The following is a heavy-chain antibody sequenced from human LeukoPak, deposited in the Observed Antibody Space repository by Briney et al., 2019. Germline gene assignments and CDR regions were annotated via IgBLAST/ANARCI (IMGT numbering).Heavy chain of an antibody. CDR1: GFTFSSYA. CDR3: VKTHFDHYYGLDV. Sequence: GGSLRLSCSASGFTFSSYAMHWVRQAPGTGLEYVSAISSNGGSTYYADSVKGRFTISRDNSKNTLYLQMSSLRVDDTAVYYCVKTHFDHYYGLDVWGQGTTVTVSS. CDR2: ISSNGGST. V-gene: IGHV3-64D*09. J-gene: IGHJ6*02.